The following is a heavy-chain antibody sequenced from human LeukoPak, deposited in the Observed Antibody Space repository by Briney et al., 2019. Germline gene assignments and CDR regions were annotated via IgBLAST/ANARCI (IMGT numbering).Heavy chain of an antibody. V-gene: IGHV4-59*08. J-gene: IGHJ4*02. D-gene: IGHD5-24*01. Sequence: SETLSLTCTVSGGSISNCYWSCIRQPPGKGLEWIGYIYFSGSSNQNPSLRSRVTMSVDTSKNQFSLKLSSVTAADTAVYYCARHVRRGYNLLDYWGQGTLVTVSS. CDR2: IYFSGSS. CDR3: ARHVRRGYNLLDY. CDR1: GGSISNCY.